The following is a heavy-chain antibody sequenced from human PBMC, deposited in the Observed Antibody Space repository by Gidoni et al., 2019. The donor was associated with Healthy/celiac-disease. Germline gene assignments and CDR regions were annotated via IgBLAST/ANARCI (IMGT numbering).Heavy chain of an antibody. J-gene: IGHJ6*02. Sequence: GGSISSSSYYWGWIRQPPGKGLEWIGTIYYSGSTYYNPSLKSRVTISVDTSKNQFSLKLSSVTAADTAVYYCASSRFDYYYYGMDVWGQGTTVTVSS. V-gene: IGHV4-39*01. CDR3: ASSRFDYYYYGMDV. CDR2: IYYSGST. CDR1: GGSISSSSYY. D-gene: IGHD3-10*01.